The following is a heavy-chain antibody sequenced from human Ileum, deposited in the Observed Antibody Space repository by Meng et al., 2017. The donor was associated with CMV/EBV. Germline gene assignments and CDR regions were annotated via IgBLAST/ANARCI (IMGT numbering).Heavy chain of an antibody. CDR1: GFIFNTYW. D-gene: IGHD1-26*01. CDR3: AKGCGSYMVGIDY. Sequence: GGSLRLSCAASGFIFNTYWMTWVRQAPGKGLEWVANIDQDGSEKYYVDSVRGRFTISRDNSKNTLYLQMNSLRAEDTAVYYCAKGCGSYMVGIDYWGQGTLVTVSS. CDR2: IDQDGSEK. V-gene: IGHV3-7*01. J-gene: IGHJ4*02.